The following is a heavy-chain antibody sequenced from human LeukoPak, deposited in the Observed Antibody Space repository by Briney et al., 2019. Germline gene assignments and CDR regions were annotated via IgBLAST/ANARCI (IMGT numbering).Heavy chain of an antibody. CDR2: IHYSGST. Sequence: PSETLSLTCTVSGGSVTSSNYYWGWIRQPPGKGLEWIGSIHYSGSTYYNPSLKSRVTISVDTSKNQFSLKLSSVTAADTAVYYCARLGVGYDFWSGYHPTYYGMDVWGQGTTVTVSS. D-gene: IGHD3-3*01. J-gene: IGHJ6*02. CDR1: GGSVTSSNYY. CDR3: ARLGVGYDFWSGYHPTYYGMDV. V-gene: IGHV4-39*07.